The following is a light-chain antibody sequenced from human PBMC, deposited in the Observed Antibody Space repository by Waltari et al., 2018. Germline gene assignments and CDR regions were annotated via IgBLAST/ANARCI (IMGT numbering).Light chain of an antibody. Sequence: DIQLTQSPSFLSASVGDRVTITCRASQGISSYLAWYQQKPGKAPKLLIYAASILQSGVPSRLSGSGSGTEFTLTISSLQPEDFATYYCQQLNSYPPYTFGQGTKLEIK. J-gene: IGKJ2*01. CDR3: QQLNSYPPYT. V-gene: IGKV1-9*01. CDR2: AAS. CDR1: QGISSY.